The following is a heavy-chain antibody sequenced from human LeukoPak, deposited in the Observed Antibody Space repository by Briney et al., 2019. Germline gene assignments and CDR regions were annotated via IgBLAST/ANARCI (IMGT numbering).Heavy chain of an antibody. Sequence: SETLFLTCAVYGGSFSGYYWSWIRQPPGKGLEWIGEINHSGSTNYNPSLKSRVTISVDTSKNQFSLKLSSVTAADTAVYYCARSWAYALGYYYYMDVWGKGTTVTVSS. J-gene: IGHJ6*03. CDR1: GGSFSGYY. D-gene: IGHD2-2*01. CDR2: INHSGST. CDR3: ARSWAYALGYYYYMDV. V-gene: IGHV4-34*01.